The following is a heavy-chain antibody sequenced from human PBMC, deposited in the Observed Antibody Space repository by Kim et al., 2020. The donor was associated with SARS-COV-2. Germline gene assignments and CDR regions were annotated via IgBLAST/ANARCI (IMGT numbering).Heavy chain of an antibody. J-gene: IGHJ6*02. CDR3: ARDMSIPGFGDSHFYYGMDV. CDR1: GGTFSSYA. V-gene: IGHV1-69*13. CDR2: IIPIFGTA. Sequence: SVKVSCKASGGTFSSYAISWVRQAPGQGLEWMGGIIPIFGTANYAQKFQGRVTITADESTSTAYMELSSLRSEDTAVYYCARDMSIPGFGDSHFYYGMDVWGQGTTVTVSS. D-gene: IGHD3-10*01.